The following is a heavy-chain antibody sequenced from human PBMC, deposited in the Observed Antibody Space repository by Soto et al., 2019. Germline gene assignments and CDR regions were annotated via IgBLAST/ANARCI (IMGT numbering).Heavy chain of an antibody. CDR3: TRVGGYCSGGSCYSVSGWFDP. J-gene: IGHJ5*02. CDR2: IRSKTYGGTT. Sequence: GGSLRLSCTASGFTFGDYAMSWFRQAPGKGLEWVGFIRSKTYGGTTEYAASVKGRFTISRDDSKSIAYLQMNSLKTEDTAVYYCTRVGGYCSGGSCYSVSGWFDPWGQGTLVTVSS. V-gene: IGHV3-49*03. D-gene: IGHD2-15*01. CDR1: GFTFGDYA.